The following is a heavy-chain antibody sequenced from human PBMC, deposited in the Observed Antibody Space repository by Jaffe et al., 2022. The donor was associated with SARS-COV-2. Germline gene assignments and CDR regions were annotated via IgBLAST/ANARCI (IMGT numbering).Heavy chain of an antibody. J-gene: IGHJ5*02. Sequence: QVQLVQSGSELKNPGASVKVSCKASGDTFTNYGVNWVRQAPGQGLEWMGWINSNTGNPTYAQGFTGRFVFSFDTSVSTAYLQISSLKAEDTAVYYCARLWWGLDWLLSKNWFDPWGQGTLVTVSS. CDR3: ARLWWGLDWLLSKNWFDP. V-gene: IGHV7-4-1*02. CDR1: GDTFTNYG. CDR2: INSNTGNP. D-gene: IGHD3-9*01.